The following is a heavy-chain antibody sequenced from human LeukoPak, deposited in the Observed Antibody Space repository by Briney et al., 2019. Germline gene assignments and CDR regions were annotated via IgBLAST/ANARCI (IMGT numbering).Heavy chain of an antibody. CDR3: ARHMGLGYSYGYPYFDY. J-gene: IGHJ4*02. Sequence: SETLSLTCTVSGGSITSYYYTWIRQPPGKGLEWIGYIYYSGNTNYNPSLKSRVTMSLDMSKNQFSLKLSSVTAADTAVYYCARHMGLGYSYGYPYFDYWGQGTLVTVSS. D-gene: IGHD5-18*01. CDR1: GGSITSYY. CDR2: IYYSGNT. V-gene: IGHV4-59*08.